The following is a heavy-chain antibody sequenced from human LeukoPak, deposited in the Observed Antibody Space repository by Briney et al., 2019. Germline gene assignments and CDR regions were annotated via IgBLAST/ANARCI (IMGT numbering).Heavy chain of an antibody. CDR3: TRHHDYGDKIDY. CDR2: IHYSGST. V-gene: IGHV4-39*01. D-gene: IGHD4-23*01. Sequence: SETLSLTCTVSGASVPIASHYWAWIRQPPGKGLEWIGSIHYSGSTYYSPSLKSRLTISGDTYKSQFSLKLTFVTAADTAVYYCTRHHDYGDKIDYWGQGALVTVSS. CDR1: GASVPIASHY. J-gene: IGHJ4*02.